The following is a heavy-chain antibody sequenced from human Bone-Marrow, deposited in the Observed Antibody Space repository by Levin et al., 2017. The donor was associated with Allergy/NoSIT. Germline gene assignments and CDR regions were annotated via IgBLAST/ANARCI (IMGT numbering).Heavy chain of an antibody. J-gene: IGHJ4*02. D-gene: IGHD6-19*01. CDR2: ISYDGSNK. Sequence: PGGSLRLSCAASGFTFSNFNMHWVRQAPGKGLEWVAVISYDGSNKFYGDSVKGRFTLSRDNSKNTLSLQMNSLRAEDTAVYHCARDPRYSNAWPAYYFDQWGQGILVTVSS. CDR1: GFTFSNFN. V-gene: IGHV3-30*04. CDR3: ARDPRYSNAWPAYYFDQ.